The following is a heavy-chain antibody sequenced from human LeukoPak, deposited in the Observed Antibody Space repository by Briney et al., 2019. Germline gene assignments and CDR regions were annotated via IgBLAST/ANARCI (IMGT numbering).Heavy chain of an antibody. CDR1: GYTFSGYY. J-gene: IGHJ4*02. D-gene: IGHD6-13*01. V-gene: IGHV1-2*02. CDR2: INPNNGGT. Sequence: ASVKVSCKASGYTFSGYYIHWVRQAPGQGLEWMGWINPNNGGTNYAQKFQGRVTMTRDTSISTAYMELSRLRSDDTAVYYCANGLLLKSSSYDYWGQGTLVTVSS. CDR3: ANGLLLKSSSYDY.